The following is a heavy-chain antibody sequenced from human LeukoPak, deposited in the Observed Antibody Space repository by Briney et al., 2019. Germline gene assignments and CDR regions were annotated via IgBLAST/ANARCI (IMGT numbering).Heavy chain of an antibody. D-gene: IGHD6-6*01. CDR1: GFTFADFA. Sequence: GSLRLSCTAPGFTFADFAMAWVRQAPGKGLEWVGFIRSKDYGGTTEYAASVKGRITISRDDSKNIAYLQMNCLKTEDTAVYYCSRARTGTWLDPWGQGTLVTVSS. V-gene: IGHV3-49*04. CDR3: SRARTGTWLDP. J-gene: IGHJ5*02. CDR2: IRSKDYGGTT.